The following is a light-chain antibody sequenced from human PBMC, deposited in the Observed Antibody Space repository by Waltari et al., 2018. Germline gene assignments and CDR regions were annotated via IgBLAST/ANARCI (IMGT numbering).Light chain of an antibody. Sequence: DIQMTQSPSTLSASVGDRVTITCRASQSISTWLAWYQQKPGKAPKLLIYKASNLESGVPSRFSGSGSGTEFTLTISSLQPDDFATYYCQQCSSYPFTFGPGTKVDIK. CDR1: QSISTW. CDR2: KAS. V-gene: IGKV1-5*03. J-gene: IGKJ3*01. CDR3: QQCSSYPFT.